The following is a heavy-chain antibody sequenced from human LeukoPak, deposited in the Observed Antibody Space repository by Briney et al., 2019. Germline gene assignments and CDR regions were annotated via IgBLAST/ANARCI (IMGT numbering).Heavy chain of an antibody. Sequence: SETLSLTCTVSGGSISGYYWGWIRQPPGKGLEWIGSIYHSGSTYYNPSLKSRVTISVDTSKNQFSLKLSSVTAADTAVYYCARDRSYYYGSGSYSGDYWFDPWGQGTLVTVSS. CDR1: GGSISGYY. V-gene: IGHV4-38-2*02. D-gene: IGHD3-10*01. J-gene: IGHJ5*02. CDR2: IYHSGST. CDR3: ARDRSYYYGSGSYSGDYWFDP.